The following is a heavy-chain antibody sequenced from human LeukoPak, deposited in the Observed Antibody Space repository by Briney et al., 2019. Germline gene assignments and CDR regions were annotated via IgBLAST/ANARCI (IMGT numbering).Heavy chain of an antibody. CDR1: GFTFSSYW. Sequence: GGSLRLSCAASGFTFSSYWMHWVRQAPGKGLVWVSRINTDGSSTSYADSVKGRFTITRGNAKNTLYLQMNSLRAEDTAVYYCAREGIAVDQMVDYWGQGTLVTVSS. D-gene: IGHD6-19*01. J-gene: IGHJ4*02. V-gene: IGHV3-74*01. CDR2: INTDGSST. CDR3: AREGIAVDQMVDY.